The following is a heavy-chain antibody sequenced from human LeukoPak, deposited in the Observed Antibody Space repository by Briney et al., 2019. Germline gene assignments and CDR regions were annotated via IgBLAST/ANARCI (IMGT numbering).Heavy chain of an antibody. CDR2: FDPEDGET. Sequence: ASVKVSCKVSGYTLTELSMHWVRQAPGKGLEWMGGFDPEDGETIYAQKFQGRVTITADKSTSTAYMELSSLRSEDTAVYYCARDGDYGDPGYWGQGTLVTVSS. CDR3: ARDGDYGDPGY. CDR1: GYTLTELS. V-gene: IGHV1-24*01. D-gene: IGHD4-17*01. J-gene: IGHJ4*02.